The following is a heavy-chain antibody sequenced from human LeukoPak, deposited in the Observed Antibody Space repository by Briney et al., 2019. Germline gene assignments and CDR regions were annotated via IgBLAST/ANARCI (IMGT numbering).Heavy chain of an antibody. Sequence: PSQTLSLTCTASGGSISSGGYYWSWIRQHPGKGLEWIGYIYYSGSTYYNPSLKSRVTISVDTSKNQFSLKLSSVTAADTAVYYCARAGYVGVYIDYWGQGTLVTVSS. J-gene: IGHJ4*02. CDR2: IYYSGST. CDR1: GGSISSGGYY. CDR3: ARAGYVGVYIDY. V-gene: IGHV4-31*03. D-gene: IGHD5-12*01.